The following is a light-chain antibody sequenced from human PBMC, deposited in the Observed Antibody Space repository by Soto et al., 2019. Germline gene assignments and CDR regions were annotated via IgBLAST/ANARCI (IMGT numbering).Light chain of an antibody. CDR1: QSVSSNY. V-gene: IGKV3-20*01. CDR2: GAS. J-gene: IGKJ2*01. CDR3: QQYGSSPYT. Sequence: EIVLTQSPGTLSLSPGERATLSCRASQSVSSNYLAWYQQKPGQAPRLLIYGASSRATGIPDRFSGSGSATDFTLTISRLEPEDFAVYYCQQYGSSPYTFGQGTKVEIK.